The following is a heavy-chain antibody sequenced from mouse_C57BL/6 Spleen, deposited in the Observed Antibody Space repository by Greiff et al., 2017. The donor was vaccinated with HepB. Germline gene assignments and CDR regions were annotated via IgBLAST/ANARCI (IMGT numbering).Heavy chain of an antibody. J-gene: IGHJ4*01. Sequence: DVKLVESGGGLVKPGGSLKLSCAASGFTFSSYAMSWVRQTPEKRLEWVATISDGGSYTYYPDNVKGRFTISRAKAKNTLYLQMSHLKSEDTAMYYCARDPVENYAMDDWGQGTSVTVSS. CDR1: GFTFSSYA. V-gene: IGHV5-4*01. CDR3: ARDPVENYAMDD. CDR2: ISDGGSYT.